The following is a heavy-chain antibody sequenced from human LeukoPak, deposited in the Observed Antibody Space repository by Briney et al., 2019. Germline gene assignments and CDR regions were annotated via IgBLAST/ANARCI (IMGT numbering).Heavy chain of an antibody. D-gene: IGHD2-2*02. V-gene: IGHV3-11*01. CDR1: GFTFSDYY. CDR3: AKSYTVMDY. CDR2: ISSSGSTI. Sequence: GGSLRLSCAASGFTFSDYYMSWIRQGQGKGLEGVSYISSSGSTIYYEDSVKGRFTISRDNANNSLYLQMNSLRAEDTAVYYCAKSYTVMDYWGQGTLVTVSS. J-gene: IGHJ4*02.